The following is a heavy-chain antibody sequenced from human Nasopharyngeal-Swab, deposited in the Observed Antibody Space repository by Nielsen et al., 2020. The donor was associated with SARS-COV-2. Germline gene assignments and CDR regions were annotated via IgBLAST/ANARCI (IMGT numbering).Heavy chain of an antibody. CDR1: GGTFRSEE. J-gene: IGHJ4*02. Sequence: SVKVSCKASGGTFRSEEIRGVRQAPGQGLEWMGGIIPIFGTANYAQKFQGRVTITADKSTSTAYMELSSLRSEDTAVYYCARGSTVVTPVDYWGQGTLVTVSS. CDR3: ARGSTVVTPVDY. V-gene: IGHV1-69*06. CDR2: IIPIFGTA. D-gene: IGHD4-23*01.